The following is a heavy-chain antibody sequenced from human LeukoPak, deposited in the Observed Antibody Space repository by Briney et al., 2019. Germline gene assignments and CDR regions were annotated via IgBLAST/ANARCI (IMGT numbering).Heavy chain of an antibody. J-gene: IGHJ2*01. CDR1: GYTFTSYG. V-gene: IGHV1-18*01. CDR2: ISAYNGNT. CDR3: AASGQPMSEGGHWYFDL. D-gene: IGHD3-16*01. Sequence: GASVKVSCKASGYTFTSYGISWVRQAPGQGLEWMGWISAYNGNTNYAQKLQGRVTMTTDTSTSTAYMELRSLRSEDTAVYYCAASGQPMSEGGHWYFDLWGRGTLVTVSS.